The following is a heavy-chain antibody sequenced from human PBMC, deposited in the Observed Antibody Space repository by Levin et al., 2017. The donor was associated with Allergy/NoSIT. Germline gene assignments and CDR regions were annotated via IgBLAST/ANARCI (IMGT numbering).Heavy chain of an antibody. V-gene: IGHV4-59*01. D-gene: IGHD3-22*01. CDR3: ARGPPHYYDSSGYYGN. CDR2: IYYSGST. CDR1: GGSISSYY. Sequence: SQTLSLTCTVSGGSISSYYWSWIRQPPGKGLEWIGYIYYSGSTNYNPSLKSRVTISVDTSKNQFSLKLSSVTAADTAVYYCARGPPHYYDSSGYYGNWGQGTLVTVSS. J-gene: IGHJ4*02.